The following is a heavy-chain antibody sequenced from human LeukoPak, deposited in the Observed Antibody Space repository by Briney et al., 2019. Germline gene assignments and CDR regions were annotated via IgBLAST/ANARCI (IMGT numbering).Heavy chain of an antibody. CDR3: ARDLDYYATDY. D-gene: IGHD3/OR15-3a*01. CDR2: IGKDGSGN. CDR1: GCTFSSYG. Sequence: GGSLRLSCAASGCTFSSYGMHRVRQAPGKGLEWVANIGKDGSGNHYVDSVKGRFTISRDNAKNSLYLQMNSLRADDTAVYYCARDLDYYATDYWGQGTLVTVSS. J-gene: IGHJ4*02. V-gene: IGHV3-7*01.